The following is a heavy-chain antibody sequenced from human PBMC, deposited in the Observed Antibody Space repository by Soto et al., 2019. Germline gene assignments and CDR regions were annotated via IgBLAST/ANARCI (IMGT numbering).Heavy chain of an antibody. CDR3: ARAGGPHDGDFFDY. V-gene: IGHV3-30-3*01. Sequence: QVQLVESGGGVVQPGRSLRLSCAASGFTFSSYAMHWVRQAPGKGLEWVAVISYDGSNKYYADSVKGRFTISRDNSKNTLYLQMNSLRAEDTAVYCCARAGGPHDGDFFDYWGQGTLVTVSS. J-gene: IGHJ4*02. D-gene: IGHD4-17*01. CDR2: ISYDGSNK. CDR1: GFTFSSYA.